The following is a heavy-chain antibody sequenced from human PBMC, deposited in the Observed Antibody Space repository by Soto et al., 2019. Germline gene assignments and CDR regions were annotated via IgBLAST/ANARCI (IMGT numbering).Heavy chain of an antibody. CDR3: ARVGRYLSESTESH. CDR1: GFPFISHT. D-gene: IGHD3-10*01. CDR2: LRSKSAYI. J-gene: IGHJ4*02. Sequence: EVQLVESGGGLVKPGESLTLSCVASGFPFISHTMSWIRQAPGKGLEWVSSLRSKSAYIYYTESVRGRFNVSRDNAKNSLFLQMNSLRVEDTGVYYCARVGRYLSESTESHWGRGTLVIVSS. V-gene: IGHV3-21*01.